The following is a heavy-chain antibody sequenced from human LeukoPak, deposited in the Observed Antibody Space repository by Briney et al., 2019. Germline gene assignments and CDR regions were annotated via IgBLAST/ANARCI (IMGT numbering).Heavy chain of an antibody. V-gene: IGHV1-18*01. CDR3: ARGMYYDILTGYYRVVPSAFDI. J-gene: IGHJ3*02. D-gene: IGHD3-9*01. CDR2: ISAYNGNT. CDR1: GYTFTSYG. Sequence: ASVKVSCKASGYTFTSYGISWVRQAPGQGLEWMGWISAYNGNTNYAQKLQGRVTMTTDTSTSTAYMELRSLRSDDTAVYYCARGMYYDILTGYYRVVPSAFDIWGQGTMVTVSS.